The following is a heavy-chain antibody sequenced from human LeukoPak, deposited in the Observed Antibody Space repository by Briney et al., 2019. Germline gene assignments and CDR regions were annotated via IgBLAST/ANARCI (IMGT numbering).Heavy chain of an antibody. V-gene: IGHV4-39*07. CDR1: GGSISSSSYY. CDR3: ARGIYDILTGYSEPFDY. CDR2: IYYSGST. Sequence: SETLSLTCTVSGGSISSSSYYWGWIRQPPGKGLEWIGSIYYSGSTYYNLSLKSRVTISVDTSKNQFSLKLSSVTAADTAVYYCARGIYDILTGYSEPFDYWGQGTLVTVSS. J-gene: IGHJ4*02. D-gene: IGHD3-9*01.